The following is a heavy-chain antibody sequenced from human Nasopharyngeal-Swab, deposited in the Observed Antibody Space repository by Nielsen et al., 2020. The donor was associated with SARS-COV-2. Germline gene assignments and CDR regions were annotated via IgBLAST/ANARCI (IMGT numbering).Heavy chain of an antibody. CDR3: ARERKNYYDSSGYYLEFYYYYYMDV. Sequence: GASLKISCAASGFTFSSYSMNWVRQAPGKGLEWVSSISSSSSYIYYADSVKGRFTTSRDNAKNSLYLQMNSLRAEDTAVYYCARERKNYYDSSGYYLEFYYYYYMDVWGKGTTVTVSS. J-gene: IGHJ6*03. CDR1: GFTFSSYS. V-gene: IGHV3-21*01. CDR2: ISSSSSYI. D-gene: IGHD3-22*01.